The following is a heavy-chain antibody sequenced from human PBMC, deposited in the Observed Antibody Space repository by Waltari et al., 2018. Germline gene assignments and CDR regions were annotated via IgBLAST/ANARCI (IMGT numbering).Heavy chain of an antibody. Sequence: QVQLVHSGAELKKPGSSVKVSCKASGGCFNTYAINWVRQARGPGPEWMGRVLPTLGGPSYAERFQGRVTITADISTGTVYVELSSVGSKDTAVYYCARSGDGYIPSTYYCNGMDVWGQGTTVTVSS. D-gene: IGHD5-12*01. CDR2: VLPTLGGP. CDR1: GGCFNTYA. J-gene: IGHJ6*02. CDR3: ARSGDGYIPSTYYCNGMDV. V-gene: IGHV1-69*04.